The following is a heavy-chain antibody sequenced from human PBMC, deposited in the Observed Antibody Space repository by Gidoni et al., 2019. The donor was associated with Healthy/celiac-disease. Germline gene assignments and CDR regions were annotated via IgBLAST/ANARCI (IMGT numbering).Heavy chain of an antibody. V-gene: IGHV4-4*02. Sequence: QVQLQESGPGLVKPSGTLSLTCAVSGGSIRSSNWWSWVRQPPGKGLEWIGEIYHSGSTNYNPSLKSRVTISVDKSKNQFSLKLSSVTAADTAVYYCARDISSGIPEYYFDYWGQGTLVTVSS. J-gene: IGHJ4*02. D-gene: IGHD3-22*01. CDR2: IYHSGST. CDR3: ARDISSGIPEYYFDY. CDR1: GGSIRSSNW.